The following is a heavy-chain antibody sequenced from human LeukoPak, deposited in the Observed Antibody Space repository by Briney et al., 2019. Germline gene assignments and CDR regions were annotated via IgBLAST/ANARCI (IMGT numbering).Heavy chain of an antibody. CDR1: GGTFSSYA. CDR2: INPSGGST. D-gene: IGHD6-19*01. V-gene: IGHV1-46*01. J-gene: IGHJ4*02. Sequence: ASVKVSCKASGGTFSSYAISWVRQAPGQGLEWMGIINPSGGSTSYAQKFQGRVTMTRDTSTSTVYMELSSLRSEDTAVYYCARVWIAVAEGIGYWGQGTLVTVSS. CDR3: ARVWIAVAEGIGY.